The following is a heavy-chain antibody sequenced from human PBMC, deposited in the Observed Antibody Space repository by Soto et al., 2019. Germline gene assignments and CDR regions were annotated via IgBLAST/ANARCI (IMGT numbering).Heavy chain of an antibody. CDR3: ARGDDFSYFDP. CDR2: ISGSGYTT. J-gene: IGHJ5*02. V-gene: IGHV3-48*02. CDR1: GFTFSKYS. D-gene: IGHD3-3*01. Sequence: VGSLRLSCAAAGFTFSKYSMNWVRQAPGRGLEWLSYISGSGYTTYYAGSVKGRFTVSRDNAKSSLFLQMNSLRDEDTAVYYCARGDDFSYFDPWGQGTLVTVSS.